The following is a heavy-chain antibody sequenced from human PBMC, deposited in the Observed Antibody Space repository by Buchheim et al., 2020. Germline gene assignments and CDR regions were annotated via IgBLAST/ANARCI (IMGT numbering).Heavy chain of an antibody. CDR1: GFTFSSYG. Sequence: QVQLVESGGGVVQPGRSLRLSCAASGFTFSSYGMHWVRQAPGKGLEWVAVISYDGSNKYYADSVKGRFTISRDNSKNTLYLQMNSLRAEDTAVYYCAKLLAAYSSSWYDVFNYYYMDVWGKGTT. D-gene: IGHD6-13*01. V-gene: IGHV3-30*18. CDR2: ISYDGSNK. CDR3: AKLLAAYSSSWYDVFNYYYMDV. J-gene: IGHJ6*03.